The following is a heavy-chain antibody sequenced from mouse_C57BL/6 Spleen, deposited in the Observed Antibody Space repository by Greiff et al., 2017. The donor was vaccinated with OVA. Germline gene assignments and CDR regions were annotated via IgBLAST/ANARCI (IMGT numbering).Heavy chain of an antibody. CDR1: GYSFTGYF. J-gene: IGHJ2*01. CDR3: ARRGYWDYFDY. D-gene: IGHD3-2*02. Sequence: EVQGVESGPELVKPGDSVKISCKASGYSFTGYFMNWVMQSHGKSLEWIGRINPYNGDTFYNQKFKGKATLTVDKSSSTAHMELRSLTSEDSAVYYCARRGYWDYFDYWGQGTTLTVSS. V-gene: IGHV1-20*01. CDR2: INPYNGDT.